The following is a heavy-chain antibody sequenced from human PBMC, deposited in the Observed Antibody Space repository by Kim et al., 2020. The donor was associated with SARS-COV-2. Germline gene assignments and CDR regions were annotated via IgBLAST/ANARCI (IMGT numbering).Heavy chain of an antibody. Sequence: LSLTCAASGFTFSSYAMSWVRQAPGKGLKKGLEWVSAISAGGRSTYYADSVRGRFTISRDNSKNTLYLQMSSLGAEDTAIYYCAKDIPSAFQLFSFD. D-gene: IGHD2-2*01. V-gene: IGHV3-23*01. J-gene: IGHJ4*01. CDR3: AKDIPSAFQLFSFD. CDR1: GFTFSSYA. CDR2: ISAGGRST.